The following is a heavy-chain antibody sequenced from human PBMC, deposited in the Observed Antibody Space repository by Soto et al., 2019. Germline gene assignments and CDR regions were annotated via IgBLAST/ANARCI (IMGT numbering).Heavy chain of an antibody. V-gene: IGHV3-11*06. Sequence: QVQLVESGGGLVKPGGSLRLSCAASGFTFSDYYMSWIRQAPGKGLEWVSYISFSSPYTNYADSVKGRFTISRDNAKNSRYLHMNCLGAEDTAVDYGARARPSSASQPVGYWGQGTLVSVSS. CDR2: ISFSSPYT. CDR1: GFTFSDYY. J-gene: IGHJ4*02. CDR3: ARARPSSASQPVGY. D-gene: IGHD3-22*01.